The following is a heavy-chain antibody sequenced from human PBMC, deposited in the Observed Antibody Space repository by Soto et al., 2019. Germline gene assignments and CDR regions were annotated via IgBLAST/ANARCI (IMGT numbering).Heavy chain of an antibody. Sequence: DVQLVESGGGLVQPGRSLRLSCAASGFTFDDYAMHWVRQAPGKGLEWVSGISWNSGSIGYADSVKGRFTISRDNAKNSLYLQMNSLRAEDTALYYCAKGSSCTNGVCHDYGVYSFTFDIWGQGTMVTVSS. CDR1: GFTFDDYA. J-gene: IGHJ3*02. D-gene: IGHD2-8*01. V-gene: IGHV3-9*01. CDR2: ISWNSGSI. CDR3: AKGSSCTNGVCHDYGVYSFTFDI.